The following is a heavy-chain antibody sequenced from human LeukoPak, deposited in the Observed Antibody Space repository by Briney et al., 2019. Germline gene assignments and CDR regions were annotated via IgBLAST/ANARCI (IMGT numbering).Heavy chain of an antibody. CDR2: ISAYNGNT. CDR3: ARDTRDYGDYDAFDY. D-gene: IGHD4-17*01. CDR1: GYTFTSYG. J-gene: IGHJ4*02. V-gene: IGHV1-18*01. Sequence: ASVKVSCMASGYTFTSYGISWVRQAPGQGLEWMGWISAYNGNTNYAQKLQGRVTMTTDTSTSTAYMELRSLRSDDTAVYYCARDTRDYGDYDAFDYWGQGTLVTVSS.